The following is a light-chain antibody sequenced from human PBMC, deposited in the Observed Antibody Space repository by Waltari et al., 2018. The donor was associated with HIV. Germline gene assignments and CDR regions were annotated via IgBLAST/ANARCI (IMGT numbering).Light chain of an antibody. CDR1: QSFSSN. J-gene: IGKJ1*01. CDR3: QQYNKWPPT. V-gene: IGKV3-15*01. Sequence: SVSPGERASLSCRASQSFSSNLAWYQQKPGQAPRLLIYGASTRATGIPARFSGSGSGTEFTLTISSLQSEDFAVYYCQQYNKWPPTFGQGTKVEIK. CDR2: GAS.